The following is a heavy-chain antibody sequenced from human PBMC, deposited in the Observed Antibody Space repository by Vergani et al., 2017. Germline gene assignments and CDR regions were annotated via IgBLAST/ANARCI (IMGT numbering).Heavy chain of an antibody. J-gene: IGHJ4*02. V-gene: IGHV3-11*04. D-gene: IGHD3-22*01. CDR3: ARDEPTYYYDSSGYGLDY. CDR2: ISSSSSTI. CDR1: GFTFSDYY. Sequence: QVQLVESGGGLVKPGGSLRLSCAASGFTFSDYYMSWIRQAPGKGLEWVSYISSSSSTIYYADSVKGRFTISRDNAKNSLYLQMNSLRAEDTAVYYCARDEPTYYYDSSGYGLDYWGQGTLVTVSS.